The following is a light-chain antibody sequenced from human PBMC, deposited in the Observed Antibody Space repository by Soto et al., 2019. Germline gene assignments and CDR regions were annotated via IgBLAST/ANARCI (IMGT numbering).Light chain of an antibody. CDR2: DVS. CDR3: CSYVGSDTFVL. J-gene: IGLJ2*01. CDR1: SSDIGRHNS. V-gene: IGLV2-11*01. Sequence: QSALTQPRSVSGSRGQSVTISCTGTSSDIGRHNSVSWYQQYPGKAPRLIIYDVSLRPSGVPDRFSGFKSGNTASLTISGLQVEDEADYHCCSYVGSDTFVLFGGGTKLTVL.